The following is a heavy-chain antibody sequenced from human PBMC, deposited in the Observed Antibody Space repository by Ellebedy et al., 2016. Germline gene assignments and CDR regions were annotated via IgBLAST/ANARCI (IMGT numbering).Heavy chain of an antibody. V-gene: IGHV3-30-3*01. J-gene: IGHJ4*02. Sequence: GGSLRLSCAASGFTFSYYPMHWVRQAPGKGLEWLATVSSDGDRKYYADSVKGRFTISRDSSQNTLYLQMNSLRPEDTSIYYCARDHDFSYWGQGTLVTVSS. CDR1: GFTFSYYP. CDR2: VSSDGDRK. D-gene: IGHD3/OR15-3a*01. CDR3: ARDHDFSY.